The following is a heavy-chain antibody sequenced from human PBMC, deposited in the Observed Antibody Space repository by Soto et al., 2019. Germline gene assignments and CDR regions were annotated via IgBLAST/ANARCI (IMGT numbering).Heavy chain of an antibody. D-gene: IGHD3-10*01. J-gene: IGHJ6*02. V-gene: IGHV3-30-3*01. CDR1: GFTFSSYA. CDR2: ISYDGSNK. Sequence: QVQLVESGGGVVQPGRSLRLSCAASGFTFSSYAMHWVRQAPGKGLEWVAVISYDGSNKYYADSVKGRFTISRDNSKNTLYLRRNSLRAEDTAVYYCARDLGWELYYYYGMDVWGQGTTVTVSS. CDR3: ARDLGWELYYYYGMDV.